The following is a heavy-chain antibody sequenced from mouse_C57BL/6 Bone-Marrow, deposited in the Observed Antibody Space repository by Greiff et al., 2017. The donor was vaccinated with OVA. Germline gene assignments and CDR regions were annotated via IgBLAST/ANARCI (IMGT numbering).Heavy chain of an antibody. CDR1: GFTFSSYG. V-gene: IGHV5-6*01. J-gene: IGHJ1*03. Sequence: EVQLMESGGDLVKPGGSLKLSCAASGFTFSSYGMSWVRQTPDKRLEWVATISSGGSYTYYPDSVKGRFTISRDNAKNTLYLQMSSLKSEDTAMYYCARPYSNYRYFDVWGTGTTVTVSS. CDR2: ISSGGSYT. D-gene: IGHD2-5*01. CDR3: ARPYSNYRYFDV.